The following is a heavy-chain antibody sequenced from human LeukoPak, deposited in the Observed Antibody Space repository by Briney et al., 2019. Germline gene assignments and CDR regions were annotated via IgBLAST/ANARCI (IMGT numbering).Heavy chain of an antibody. V-gene: IGHV3-53*01. CDR3: ARVIAAAENWFDP. J-gene: IGHJ5*02. CDR2: IYSGGST. D-gene: IGHD6-13*01. CDR1: GFTVSSNY. Sequence: GGSLRLSCAASGFTVSSNYMSWVRQAPGKGLEWGSVIYSGGSTYYADSVKGRFTISRDNSKNTLYLQMNSLRAEDTAVYYCARVIAAAENWFDPWGQGTLVTVSS.